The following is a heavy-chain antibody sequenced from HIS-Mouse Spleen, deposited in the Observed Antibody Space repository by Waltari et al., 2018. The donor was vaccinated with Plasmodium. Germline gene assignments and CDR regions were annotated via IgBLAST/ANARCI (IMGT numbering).Heavy chain of an antibody. Sequence: QVQLQESGPGLVKPSETLSLTCTVSGGSISSYYWCWIRQPAGKGLAWIGRIYTSGSTNDNPSLKSRVTMSVDTSKNQFSLKLSSGTAADTAVYYCARASGGDSYGRVFDYWGQGTLVTVSS. V-gene: IGHV4-4*07. CDR1: GGSISSYY. J-gene: IGHJ4*02. CDR2: IYTSGST. CDR3: ARASGGDSYGRVFDY. D-gene: IGHD5-18*01.